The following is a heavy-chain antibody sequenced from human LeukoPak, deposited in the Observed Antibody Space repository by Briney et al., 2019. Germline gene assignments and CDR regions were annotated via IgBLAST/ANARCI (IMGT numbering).Heavy chain of an antibody. Sequence: TETLSLTCTVSGGTISSYYWSWIRQPPGKGLEWIGHIYYSGSTNYNPSLKSRVTISVDTSKNQFSLKLNSVTAADTALYFCTIFVVADSDAFEIWGQGTMVTVSS. CDR3: TIFVVADSDAFEI. CDR1: GGTISSYY. V-gene: IGHV4-59*08. D-gene: IGHD3-3*01. J-gene: IGHJ3*02. CDR2: IYYSGST.